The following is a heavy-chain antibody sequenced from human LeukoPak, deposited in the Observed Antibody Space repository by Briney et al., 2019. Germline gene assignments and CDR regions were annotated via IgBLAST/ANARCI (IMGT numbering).Heavy chain of an antibody. CDR2: MNPNSGNT. CDR3: ARQDRGYSYGPNWFDP. CDR1: GYTFTSYD. V-gene: IGHV1-8*01. D-gene: IGHD5-18*01. J-gene: IGHJ5*02. Sequence: HGASVKVSCKASGYTFTSYDINWVRQATGQGLEWMGWMNPNSGNTGYAQKFQGRVTMTRKTSISTAYMELSSLRSEDTAVYYCARQDRGYSYGPNWFDPWGQGTLVTVSS.